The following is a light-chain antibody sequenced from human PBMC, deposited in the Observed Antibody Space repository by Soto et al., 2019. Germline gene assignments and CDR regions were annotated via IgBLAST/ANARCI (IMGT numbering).Light chain of an antibody. V-gene: IGKV3-15*01. Sequence: ERVMTQSPATLSVSPGERATLSCRASQSVSSNLAWYQQKPGQAPRLLIYGASTRATGITARCSCSGSGTELTIARSSLGSEAFSVYYGQQYNNCPITFGGGKQVEIK. CDR3: QQYNNCPIT. J-gene: IGKJ4*02. CDR2: GAS. CDR1: QSVSSN.